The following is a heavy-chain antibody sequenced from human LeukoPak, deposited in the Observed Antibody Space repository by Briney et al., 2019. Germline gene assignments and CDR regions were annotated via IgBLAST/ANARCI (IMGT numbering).Heavy chain of an antibody. Sequence: PGGSLRLSCAASGFTLGHNYMNWVRQAPGKGLEWVSVIYSDGSTYYADSVKGRFTISRDNSMNTLYLQMNSLRAGDTAVYYCARRPGGYDWRAFDFWGQGILVTVSS. CDR1: GFTLGHNY. V-gene: IGHV3-66*04. CDR2: IYSDGST. CDR3: ARRPGGYDWRAFDF. D-gene: IGHD5-12*01. J-gene: IGHJ4*02.